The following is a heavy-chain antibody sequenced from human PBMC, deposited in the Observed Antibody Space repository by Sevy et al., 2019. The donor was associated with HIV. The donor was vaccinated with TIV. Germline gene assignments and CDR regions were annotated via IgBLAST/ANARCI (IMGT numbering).Heavy chain of an antibody. J-gene: IGHJ6*02. CDR3: STDPIILLLVTDGMDV. D-gene: IGHD2-8*01. V-gene: IGHV3-15*01. CDR2: IKSRADGGTI. CDR1: GFTFTYAW. Sequence: GGSLRLSCAASGFTFTYAWMSWVRQAPGKGLEWVGRIKSRADGGTIDYAAPVKGRFTISRDDSKNTLYLQKNSLKTEDTAVYYCSTDPIILLLVTDGMDVWGQGTTVTVSS.